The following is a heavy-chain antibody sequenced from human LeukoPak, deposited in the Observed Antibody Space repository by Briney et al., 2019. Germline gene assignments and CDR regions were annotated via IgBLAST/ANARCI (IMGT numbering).Heavy chain of an antibody. CDR3: ARQYYDFWSVYYPYAFDI. V-gene: IGHV4-39*01. CDR1: GGSISSSSYY. CDR2: IYYSGST. D-gene: IGHD3-3*01. J-gene: IGHJ3*02. Sequence: PSETLSLTCTVSGGSISSSSYYWGWIRQPPGKGLEWIGSIYYSGSTYYNSSLKSRVTISVDPSKNQFSLTLSSVTAAPTAVFHCARQYYDFWSVYYPYAFDIWGQGTMVTVSS.